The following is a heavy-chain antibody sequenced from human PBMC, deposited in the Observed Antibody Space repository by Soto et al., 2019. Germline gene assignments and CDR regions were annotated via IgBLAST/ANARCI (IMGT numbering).Heavy chain of an antibody. D-gene: IGHD3-3*01. CDR1: GGSISSGGYY. Sequence: PSETLSLTCTVSGGSISSGGYYWSWIRQHPGKGLEWIGYIYYSGSTYYNPSLKSRVTISVDTSKNQFSLKLSSVTAADTAVYYCARYGFHVLRFLEWPPLGRENYYYGMDVWGQGTTVTVS. J-gene: IGHJ6*02. CDR3: ARYGFHVLRFLEWPPLGRENYYYGMDV. CDR2: IYYSGST. V-gene: IGHV4-31*03.